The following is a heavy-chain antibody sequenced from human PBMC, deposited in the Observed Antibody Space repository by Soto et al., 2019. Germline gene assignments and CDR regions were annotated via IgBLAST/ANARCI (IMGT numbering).Heavy chain of an antibody. CDR1: GFIFRNYA. CDR3: AKDIVLMVYAGNFDY. CDR2: ISYDGINE. Sequence: PGGSLRLSCAASGFIFRNYAMSWVRQAPGKGLEWVAVISYDGINEDYADSVKGRFTISRDNSKNTLYLQMSSLRAEDTAVYYCAKDIVLMVYAGNFDYWGQGTLVTVSS. D-gene: IGHD2-8*01. J-gene: IGHJ4*02. V-gene: IGHV3-30*18.